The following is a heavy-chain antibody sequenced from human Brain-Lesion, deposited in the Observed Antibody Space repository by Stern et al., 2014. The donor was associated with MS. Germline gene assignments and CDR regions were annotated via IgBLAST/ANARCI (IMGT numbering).Heavy chain of an antibody. D-gene: IGHD2-2*01. CDR2: IFNSGGT. CDR1: GGSISSGGYY. J-gene: IGHJ6*02. V-gene: IGHV4-61*02. Sequence: VQLVESGPGLVKPSQTLSLSCTVSGGSISSGGYYWSLIRQPAGKGLQWTGRIFNSGGTSYNPSSKSRGPIAIATSSNQFSLRLNSMTAADTAVYYCARGRVGPGFQYYATDVWGQGTTVIVSS. CDR3: ARGRVGPGFQYYATDV.